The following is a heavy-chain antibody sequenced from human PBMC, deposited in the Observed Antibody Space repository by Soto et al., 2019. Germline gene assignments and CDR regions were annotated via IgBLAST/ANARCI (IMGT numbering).Heavy chain of an antibody. J-gene: IGHJ6*02. Sequence: GGSLRLSCAASGFTFSSYWMHWVRQVPGKGLVWVSRINGDGSSTSYADSVKGRFTISRDNAKNTLFLQMNSLRVEDTAVYYCARAEISGRNGMDVWGQGTTVTVSS. CDR2: INGDGSST. CDR3: ARAEISGRNGMDV. D-gene: IGHD1-26*01. V-gene: IGHV3-74*01. CDR1: GFTFSSYW.